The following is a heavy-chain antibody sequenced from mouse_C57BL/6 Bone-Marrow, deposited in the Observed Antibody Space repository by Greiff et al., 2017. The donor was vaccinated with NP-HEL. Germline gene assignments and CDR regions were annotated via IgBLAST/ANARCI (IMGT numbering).Heavy chain of an antibody. CDR3: ARRHDGLYYFDY. CDR2: ISNLAYSI. D-gene: IGHD2-3*01. J-gene: IGHJ2*01. Sequence: EVKLMESGGGLVQPGGSLKLSCAASGFTFSDYGMAWVRQAPRKGPEWVAFISNLAYSIYYADTVTGRFTISRENAKNTLYLEMSSLRSEDTAMYYCARRHDGLYYFDYWGQGTTLTVSS. V-gene: IGHV5-15*01. CDR1: GFTFSDYG.